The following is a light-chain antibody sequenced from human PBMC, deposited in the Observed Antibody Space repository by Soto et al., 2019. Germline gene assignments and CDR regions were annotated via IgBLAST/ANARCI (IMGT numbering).Light chain of an antibody. CDR3: QQSYNTPRT. Sequence: DIQMTQSPSSLSASVGDRVTITCRASQSISNFLNWYQQKPGKAPKLLIYAASNLQSGVPSRFSCSGSGTDFTLTISSLQPEDFATYYCQQSYNTPRTFGQWTNVEIK. J-gene: IGKJ1*01. CDR2: AAS. V-gene: IGKV1-39*01. CDR1: QSISNF.